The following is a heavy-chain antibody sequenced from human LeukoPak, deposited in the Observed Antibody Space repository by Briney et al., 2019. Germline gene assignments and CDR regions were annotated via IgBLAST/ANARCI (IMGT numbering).Heavy chain of an antibody. D-gene: IGHD3-22*01. J-gene: IGHJ5*02. CDR3: ARPVHYYDSSGYYYVDWFDP. CDR2: IIPIFGTA. CDR1: GGTFSSYA. Sequence: GAPVKVSCKASGGTFSSYAISWVRQAPGQGLEWMGGIIPIFGTANYAQKFQGRVTITTDESTSTAYMELSSLRSEDTAVYYCARPVHYYDSSGYYYVDWFDPWGQGTLVTVSS. V-gene: IGHV1-69*05.